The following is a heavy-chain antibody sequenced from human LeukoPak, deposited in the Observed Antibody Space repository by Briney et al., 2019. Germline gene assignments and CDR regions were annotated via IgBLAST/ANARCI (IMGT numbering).Heavy chain of an antibody. D-gene: IGHD3-3*01. Sequence: GGSLRLSCAASGFTFSSYSMNWVRQAPGKGLEWVSSISSSSSYIYYADSVKGRFTISRDNAKNSLYLQMNSLRAEDTAVYYCARGDFWSGYQGEGYFDYWGQGTLVTVSS. CDR1: GFTFSSYS. CDR2: ISSSSSYI. CDR3: ARGDFWSGYQGEGYFDY. J-gene: IGHJ4*02. V-gene: IGHV3-21*01.